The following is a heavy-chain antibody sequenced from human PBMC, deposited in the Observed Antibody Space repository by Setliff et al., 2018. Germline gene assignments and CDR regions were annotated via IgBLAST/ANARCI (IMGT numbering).Heavy chain of an antibody. D-gene: IGHD3-22*01. CDR2: IYTSGST. V-gene: IGHV4-61*01. CDR3: ARSRYYYDSSGYYYYFDY. J-gene: IGHJ4*02. CDR1: GGSVSSGSYY. Sequence: PSETLSLTCTVSGGSVSSGSYYWSWIRQPPGKGLEWIGYIYTSGSTNYNPSLKSRVTMSVDTSKNQFSLKLSSVTAADTAVYYCARSRYYYDSSGYYYYFDYWGQGTLVTVSS.